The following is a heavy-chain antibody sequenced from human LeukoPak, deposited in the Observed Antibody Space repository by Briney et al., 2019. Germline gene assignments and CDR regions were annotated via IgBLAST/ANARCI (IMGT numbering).Heavy chain of an antibody. CDR2: IRSNVDGGTA. CDR1: RFTFSSYN. D-gene: IGHD5-12*01. CDR3: TRGYTYSAY. J-gene: IGHJ4*02. Sequence: GGSLRLSCAASRFTFSSYNMNWVRQAPGKGLEWVGRIRSNVDGGTADYNVPVRGRFTISRDDSKSTLFLQMNSLRPEDTAIYYCTRGYTYSAYWGRGTLVAVS. V-gene: IGHV3-15*05.